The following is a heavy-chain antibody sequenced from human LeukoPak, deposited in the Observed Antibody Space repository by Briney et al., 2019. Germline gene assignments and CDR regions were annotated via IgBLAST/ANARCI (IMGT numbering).Heavy chain of an antibody. V-gene: IGHV4-59*08. D-gene: IGHD6-13*01. CDR3: ARRRAEGGSNGHYNWFDP. J-gene: IGHJ5*02. CDR2: IYFSGTT. CDR1: GDSINAYY. Sequence: PSEPLSLTCTVSGDSINAYYWGWIRQPPGKGLEWIGYIYFSGTTKYNPSLESQVTISVDTSKNQFSLKLSSVTAADTAVYYCARRRAEGGSNGHYNWFDPWGQGILVTVSS.